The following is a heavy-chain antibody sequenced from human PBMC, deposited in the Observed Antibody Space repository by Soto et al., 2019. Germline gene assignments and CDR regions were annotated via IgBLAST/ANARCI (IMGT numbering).Heavy chain of an antibody. Sequence: EVQLLESGGGLVQPGGSLRLSCAASGFTFSSYAMSWVRQAPGKGLEWVSAISGSGGSTYYADSVKGRFTISRDNSKNTLYLQMNSLRAEDTAVYYCAKDLIYYYDSSGYPLGYFQHWGQGTLVTVS. J-gene: IGHJ1*01. CDR1: GFTFSSYA. CDR3: AKDLIYYYDSSGYPLGYFQH. D-gene: IGHD3-22*01. CDR2: ISGSGGST. V-gene: IGHV3-23*01.